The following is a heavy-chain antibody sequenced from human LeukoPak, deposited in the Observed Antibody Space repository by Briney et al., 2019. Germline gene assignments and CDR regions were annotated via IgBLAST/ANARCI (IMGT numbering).Heavy chain of an antibody. CDR3: ARDSPRTVAVHWFDP. V-gene: IGHV3-7*01. J-gene: IGHJ5*02. CDR2: IKQDGSVK. Sequence: GGSLRLSCAASGFSFSGYWMSWVRQTPGKGLEWVANIKQDGSVKNSVDSMKGRFTISRDNADNSLYLQMNSLRDEDTAVYYCARDSPRTVAVHWFDPWGQGTLVTVSS. D-gene: IGHD2-21*01. CDR1: GFSFSGYW.